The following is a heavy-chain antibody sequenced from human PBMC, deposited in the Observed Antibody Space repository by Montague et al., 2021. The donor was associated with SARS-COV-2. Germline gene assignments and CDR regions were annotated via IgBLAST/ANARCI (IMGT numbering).Heavy chain of an antibody. J-gene: IGHJ5*02. V-gene: IGHV4-39*07. Sequence: SETLSLTCGASGGSITGSSYYWAWVRRSPGKGLEWLGSIFYSGSTYDNPSLKSRVTMSLDTSKNQFSLNLTSVTAADTAVYYCARPGRDRSAWNPWDWFDPWGQGIPVTVSS. CDR3: ARPGRDRSAWNPWDWFDP. CDR2: IFYSGST. CDR1: GGSITGSSYY. D-gene: IGHD3-22*01.